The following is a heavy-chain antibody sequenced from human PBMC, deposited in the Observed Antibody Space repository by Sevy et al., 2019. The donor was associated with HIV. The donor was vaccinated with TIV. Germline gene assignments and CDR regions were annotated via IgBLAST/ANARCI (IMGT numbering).Heavy chain of an antibody. CDR1: GFTFSNIV. D-gene: IGHD2-15*01. V-gene: IGHV3-48*03. J-gene: IGHJ6*02. CDR3: ARVCVASTLTMDV. Sequence: EGSLRLSCAASGFTFSNIVMNWVHQAPGKELEWVSYISPSGSPIYYADSVKDRFTISRDNAKNSLYLQMNSLRADDTGLYYCARVCVASTLTMDVWGQGTTVTVSS. CDR2: ISPSGSPI.